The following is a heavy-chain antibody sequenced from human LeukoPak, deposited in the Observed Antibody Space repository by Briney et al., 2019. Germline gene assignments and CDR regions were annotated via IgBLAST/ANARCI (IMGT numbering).Heavy chain of an antibody. V-gene: IGHV3-23*01. CDR1: GFTFSTYA. D-gene: IGHD4-17*01. J-gene: IGHJ4*02. Sequence: PGGSLRFSCAASGFTFSTYAMSWVRQAPGKGLEWVSAISAGGGRTYYADSVKGRFTISRDNSKNTLHLQMNSLRAEDTAVYFCAKTGSVNTWGAFDYWSQGTLVTVSS. CDR2: ISAGGGRT. CDR3: AKTGSVNTWGAFDY.